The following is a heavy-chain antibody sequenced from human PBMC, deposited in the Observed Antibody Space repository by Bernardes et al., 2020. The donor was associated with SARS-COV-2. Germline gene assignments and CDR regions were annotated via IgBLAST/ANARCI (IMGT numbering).Heavy chain of an antibody. J-gene: IGHJ3*01. CDR2: IYPRSGDT. Sequence: AAWKVSCKASGYTFTASYIHWVRQAPGQGLEWMGWIYPRSGDTKYAQKFQGRVTMTRDTSISTAHMELSSLRSDDTAIYYCGSVTWSNYDDFDVWGQGTMVTVSS. V-gene: IGHV1-2*02. CDR3: GSVTWSNYDDFDV. D-gene: IGHD4-4*01. CDR1: GYTFTASY.